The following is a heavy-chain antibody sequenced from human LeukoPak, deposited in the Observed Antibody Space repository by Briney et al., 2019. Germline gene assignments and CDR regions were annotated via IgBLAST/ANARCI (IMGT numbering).Heavy chain of an antibody. D-gene: IGHD1-26*01. CDR1: GDSISSSSYY. V-gene: IGHV4-39*01. CDR3: ARQGERPGISAY. Sequence: PSETLSLTCIVSGDSISSSSYYWGWVRQPPGKGLEWIGSIFSGSTYYNPSLESRVTISLNTSKNQLSLNLSSVTAADTAVYYCARQGERPGISAYWGQGTLVTVSS. CDR2: IFSGST. J-gene: IGHJ4*02.